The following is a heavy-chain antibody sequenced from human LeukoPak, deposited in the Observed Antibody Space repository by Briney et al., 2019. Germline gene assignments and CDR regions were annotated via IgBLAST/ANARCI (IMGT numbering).Heavy chain of an antibody. V-gene: IGHV1-69*05. CDR3: ARDLGIAAAGTAY. J-gene: IGHJ4*02. D-gene: IGHD6-13*01. Sequence: SVKVSCQASGGTFSSYAISWVRQAPGQGLEWMGGIIPIFGTANYAQKFQGGVTITTDESTSTAYMELSSLRSEDTAVYYCARDLGIAAAGTAYWGQGTLVTVSS. CDR1: GGTFSSYA. CDR2: IIPIFGTA.